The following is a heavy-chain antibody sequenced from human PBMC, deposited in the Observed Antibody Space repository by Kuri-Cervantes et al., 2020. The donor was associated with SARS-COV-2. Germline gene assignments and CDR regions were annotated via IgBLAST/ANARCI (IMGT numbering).Heavy chain of an antibody. CDR1: GGSISSGSYY. CDR3: ARELTYYDFWSGYSPAYYFDY. V-gene: IGHV4-61*02. D-gene: IGHD3-3*01. CDR2: IYTSGST. Sequence: LRLSCTVSGGSISSGSYYWSWIRQPAGKGLEWNGRIYTSGSTNYNPSLKSRVTISVDTSKNQFSLKLSSVTAADTAVYYCARELTYYDFWSGYSPAYYFDYWGQGTLVTVSS. J-gene: IGHJ4*02.